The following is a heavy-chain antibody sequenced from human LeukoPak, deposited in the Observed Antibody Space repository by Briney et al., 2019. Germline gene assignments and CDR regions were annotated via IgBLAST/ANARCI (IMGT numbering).Heavy chain of an antibody. V-gene: IGHV1-18*01. Sequence: ASVKVSCKASGYTFTSYGISWVRQAPGQGLEWMGWISAYNGNTNYAQKLQGRVAMTTDTSTSTAYMELRSLRSDDTAVYYCARGKSFSSGYYKYNWFDPWGQGTLVTVSS. CDR3: ARGKSFSSGYYKYNWFDP. D-gene: IGHD3-22*01. CDR2: ISAYNGNT. J-gene: IGHJ5*02. CDR1: GYTFTSYG.